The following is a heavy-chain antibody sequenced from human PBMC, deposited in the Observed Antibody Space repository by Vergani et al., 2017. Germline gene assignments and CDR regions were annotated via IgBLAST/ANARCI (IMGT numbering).Heavy chain of an antibody. J-gene: IGHJ5*02. CDR3: ARGSDPMTGTRGYNWFDP. CDR1: GGTFSSYA. CDR2: ISAYNGNT. V-gene: IGHV1-18*01. D-gene: IGHD1-7*01. Sequence: QMQLVQSGAEVKKPGSSVKVSCKASGGTFSSYAISWVRQAPGQGLEWMGWISAYNGNTNYAQKLQGRVTMTTDTSTSTAYMELRSLRSDDTAVYYCARGSDPMTGTRGYNWFDPWGQGTLVTVSS.